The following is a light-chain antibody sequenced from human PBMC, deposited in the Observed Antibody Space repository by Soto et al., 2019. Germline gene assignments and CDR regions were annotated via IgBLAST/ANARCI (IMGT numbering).Light chain of an antibody. Sequence: EIVLTQCPATLSVSPGERAALSCRASQSVSSSLSWYQQKPPQDPTLLISGASTRAADIPARLSGSGSGTEFTLTISSLQSEDFAVYYCQQYNSWHPYTFGQGTKVDIK. J-gene: IGKJ2*01. V-gene: IGKV3-15*01. CDR2: GAS. CDR1: QSVSSS. CDR3: QQYNSWHPYT.